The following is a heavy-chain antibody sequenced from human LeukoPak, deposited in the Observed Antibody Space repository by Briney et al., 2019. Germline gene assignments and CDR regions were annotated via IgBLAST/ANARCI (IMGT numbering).Heavy chain of an antibody. Sequence: GGSLRLSCAASEFSVGSNYMTWVRQAPGKGLEWVSLIYSGGSTYYADSVKGRFTISRDNAKNSLYLQMNSLRAEDTAVYYCASSQWELLNYWGQGTLVTVSS. V-gene: IGHV3-66*01. CDR2: IYSGGST. CDR3: ASSQWELLNY. D-gene: IGHD1-26*01. J-gene: IGHJ4*02. CDR1: EFSVGSNY.